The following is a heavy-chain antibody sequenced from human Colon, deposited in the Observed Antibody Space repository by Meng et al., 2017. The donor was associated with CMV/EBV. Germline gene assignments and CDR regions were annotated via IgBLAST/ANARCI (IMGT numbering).Heavy chain of an antibody. Sequence: SETLSLTCTVSGGSISSSSYYWGWIRQPPGKGLEWIGSIYYSGSTYYNPSLKSRVTISVDTSKNQFSLKLSSVTAADTAVYYCVRHRRPGWLVLGWFDPWGQGTLVTVSS. V-gene: IGHV4-39*01. J-gene: IGHJ5*02. CDR1: GGSISSSSYY. CDR3: VRHRRPGWLVLGWFDP. D-gene: IGHD6-19*01. CDR2: IYYSGST.